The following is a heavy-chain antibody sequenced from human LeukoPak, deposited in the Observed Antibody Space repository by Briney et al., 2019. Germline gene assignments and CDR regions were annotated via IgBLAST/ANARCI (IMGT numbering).Heavy chain of an antibody. CDR3: AKDQITMVRGVTRPLDFDY. CDR1: GFTFSSYG. V-gene: IGHV3-30*02. CDR2: IRYDGSNK. D-gene: IGHD3-10*01. Sequence: GGSLRLSCAASGFTFSSYGMHWVRQAPGKGLEWVAFIRYDGSNKYYADSVKGRFTISRDNSKNTLYLQMNSLRAEDTAVYYCAKDQITMVRGVTRPLDFDYWGQGTLVTVSS. J-gene: IGHJ4*02.